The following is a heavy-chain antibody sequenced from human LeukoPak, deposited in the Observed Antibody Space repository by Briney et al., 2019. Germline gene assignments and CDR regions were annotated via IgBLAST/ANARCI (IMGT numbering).Heavy chain of an antibody. J-gene: IGHJ4*02. CDR1: GFTFSTYN. D-gene: IGHD3-10*01. V-gene: IGHV3-21*01. Sequence: GGSLRLSCAASGFTFSTYNMNWVRQAPGKGLEWVSSICSSRFHISYADSVRGRFTISRDNAKNSLYLQMNSLRPEDTAVYYCARIYYSDSGGFYSDYWGQGTLVTVSS. CDR3: ARIYYSDSGGFYSDY. CDR2: ICSSRFHI.